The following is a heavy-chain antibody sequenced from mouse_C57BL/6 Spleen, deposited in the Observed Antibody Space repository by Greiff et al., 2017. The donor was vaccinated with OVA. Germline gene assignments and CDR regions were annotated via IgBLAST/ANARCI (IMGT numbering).Heavy chain of an antibody. CDR1: GYTFTSYW. V-gene: IGHV1-59*01. D-gene: IGHD1-1*01. Sequence: VQLQQPGAELVRPGTSVKLSCKASGYTFTSYWMHWVKQRPGQGLEWIGVSDPSDSYTKYNQKFKGKATLTVDTSSSTAYMQLSSLTSEDSAVYYCARFSITTVVATPFDYWGQGTTLTVSS. J-gene: IGHJ2*01. CDR3: ARFSITTVVATPFDY. CDR2: SDPSDSYT.